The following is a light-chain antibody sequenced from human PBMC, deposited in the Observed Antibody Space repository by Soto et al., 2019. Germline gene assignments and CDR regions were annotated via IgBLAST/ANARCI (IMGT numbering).Light chain of an antibody. CDR1: QSITTY. J-gene: IGKJ1*01. CDR3: QQSYGTPWT. CDR2: AAS. V-gene: IGKV1-39*01. Sequence: DIQMTQSPSSLSASVGDRVTVTCRASQSITTYLNWYQQKPGKAPKLLIYAASSLQSGVPSRFSGSGSGTDFTLTITSLQPEDFPNYICQQSYGTPWTFGQGTKVEIK.